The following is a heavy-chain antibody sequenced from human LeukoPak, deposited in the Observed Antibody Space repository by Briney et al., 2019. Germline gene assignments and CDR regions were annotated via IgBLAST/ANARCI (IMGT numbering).Heavy chain of an antibody. V-gene: IGHV3-20*04. CDR3: ASFLGYCSSVRCYGAFDI. D-gene: IGHD2-2*01. J-gene: IGHJ3*02. Sequence: TGGSLRLSCAASGFTFGDYGMSWVRQAPGKGLEWVSGINWNGGSTGYADSVKGRFTISRDNAKNSLYLQMNSLSAEDTALYYCASFLGYCSSVRCYGAFDIWGQGTMVTVSS. CDR2: INWNGGST. CDR1: GFTFGDYG.